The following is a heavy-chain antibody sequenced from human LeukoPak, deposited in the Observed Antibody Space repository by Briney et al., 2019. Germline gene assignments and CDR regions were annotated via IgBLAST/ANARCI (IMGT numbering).Heavy chain of an antibody. CDR1: GFTFSSYS. V-gene: IGHV3-48*04. Sequence: PGGSLRLSCAASGFTFSSYSMNWVRQAPGKGLEGVSYISSSSSSIYYADSVKGRVTISRDNAKNSLYLQMNSLRAEDTAVYYCARDRIPHGYDYVWGSYRPSEFDYWGQGTLVTVSS. D-gene: IGHD3-16*02. CDR2: ISSSSSSI. CDR3: ARDRIPHGYDYVWGSYRPSEFDY. J-gene: IGHJ4*02.